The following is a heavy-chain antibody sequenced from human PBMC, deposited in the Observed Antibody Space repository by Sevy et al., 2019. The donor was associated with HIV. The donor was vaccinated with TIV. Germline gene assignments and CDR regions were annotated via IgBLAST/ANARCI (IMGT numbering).Heavy chain of an antibody. CDR2: IYPSVKV. J-gene: IGHJ4*02. Sequence: SETLSLTCSVSDDSITSTIWWSWVRQPPGKGLEWIGEIYPSVKVNYNPSLKSRVTISVDMSKSQFSLRLTSVTAADTAVYYCAREGTPAAFDYWAQGTLVTVSS. D-gene: IGHD6-25*01. CDR1: DDSITSTIW. CDR3: AREGTPAAFDY. V-gene: IGHV4-4*02.